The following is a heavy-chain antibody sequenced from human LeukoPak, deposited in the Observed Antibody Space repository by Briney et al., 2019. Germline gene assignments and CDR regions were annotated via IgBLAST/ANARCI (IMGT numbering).Heavy chain of an antibody. J-gene: IGHJ4*02. CDR2: ISGSGGST. CDR1: GFTFSSYG. Sequence: GGSLRLSCAASGFTFSSYGMHWVRQAPGKGLEWVSAISGSGGSTYYADSVKGRFTISRDNSKNTLYLQMNSLRAEETAVYYCAKVESSGYIFDYWGQGTLVTVSS. D-gene: IGHD6-19*01. CDR3: AKVESSGYIFDY. V-gene: IGHV3-23*01.